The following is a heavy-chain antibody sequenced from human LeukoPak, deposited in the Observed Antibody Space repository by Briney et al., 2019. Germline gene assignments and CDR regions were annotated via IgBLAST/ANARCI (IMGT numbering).Heavy chain of an antibody. V-gene: IGHV3-30*04. CDR2: ISYDGSNK. CDR1: GFTFSSYA. Sequence: PGGSLRLSCAASGFTFSSYAMHWVRQALGKGLEWVAVISYDGSNKYYADSVKGRFTISRDNSKNTLYLQMNSLRAEDTAVYYCARAGGSSGWYFDWFDPWGQGTLVTVSS. D-gene: IGHD6-19*01. CDR3: ARAGGSSGWYFDWFDP. J-gene: IGHJ5*02.